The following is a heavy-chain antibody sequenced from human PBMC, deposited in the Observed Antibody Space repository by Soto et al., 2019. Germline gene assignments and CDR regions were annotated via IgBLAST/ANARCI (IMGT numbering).Heavy chain of an antibody. J-gene: IGHJ6*02. Sequence: PGESLKISWKGSGYSFTCYWIGWVRQMPGKGLEWMGIIYPGDSDTRYSPSLQGQVTISADKSISTAYLQWSRLKASDTAMYYCARVAVADHYYYYGMDVWGQGTTVTVSS. CDR2: IYPGDSDT. V-gene: IGHV5-51*01. CDR3: ARVAVADHYYYYGMDV. D-gene: IGHD6-19*01. CDR1: GYSFTCYW.